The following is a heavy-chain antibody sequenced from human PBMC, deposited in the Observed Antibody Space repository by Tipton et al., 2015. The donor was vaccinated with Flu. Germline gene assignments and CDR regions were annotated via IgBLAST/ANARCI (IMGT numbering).Heavy chain of an antibody. CDR1: GGSISSGSYY. J-gene: IGHJ3*02. CDR3: AREGFDSRGYRSGDAFDI. D-gene: IGHD3-22*01. Sequence: TLSLTCTVSGGSISSGSYYWSWIRQPAGKGLGWIVRIYTSGSTNYNPALKSRVTISVDTSKNQFSLKLSSVTAADTAVYYCAREGFDSRGYRSGDAFDIWVQGTMGTVSA. CDR2: IYTSGST. V-gene: IGHV4-61*02.